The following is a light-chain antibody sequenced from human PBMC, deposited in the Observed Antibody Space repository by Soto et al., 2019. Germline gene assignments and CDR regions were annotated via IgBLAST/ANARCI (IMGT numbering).Light chain of an antibody. CDR2: GAS. CDR3: HQYGSSPLT. V-gene: IGKV3-20*01. Sequence: EIVLTQSPGTLSLSPGERAILTCRASQSVTSSFLAWYQQRPGQAPRLLIYGASTRASGISDRFSGSGSGTDFTLTISRLAPEDFAMYYCHQYGSSPLTFGPGTKVDIK. CDR1: QSVTSSF. J-gene: IGKJ3*01.